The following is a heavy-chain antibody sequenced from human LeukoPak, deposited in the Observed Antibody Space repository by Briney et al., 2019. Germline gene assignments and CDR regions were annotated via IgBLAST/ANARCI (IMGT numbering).Heavy chain of an antibody. V-gene: IGHV4-61*02. J-gene: IGHJ4*02. D-gene: IGHD3-22*01. CDR2: IYTSGST. Sequence: SETLSLTCTVSGGSISSGSYYWSWIRQPAGKGLEWIGRIYTSGSTNYNPSLKSRVTISIDTSKNQFSLKLSSVTAADTAVYYCAGPYYDSSGYIWYFDYWGQGTLVTVSS. CDR1: GGSISSGSYY. CDR3: AGPYYDSSGYIWYFDY.